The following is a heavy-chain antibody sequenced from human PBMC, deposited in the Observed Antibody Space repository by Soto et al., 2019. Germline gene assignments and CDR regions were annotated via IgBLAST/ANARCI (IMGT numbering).Heavy chain of an antibody. Sequence: QVQLQESGPGLVKPSGTLSLTCTVSGDSIISSKWWSWVRQPPGKGLEWMGEIHHSGSTNYNPSLKSRVTISVAKSKNQFSLNLRSVTAADTAVYYCANVHPYYERGSYYHWDHWGQGTLVTVSS. V-gene: IGHV4-4*02. CDR3: ANVHPYYERGSYYHWDH. D-gene: IGHD3-22*01. J-gene: IGHJ4*02. CDR2: IHHSGST. CDR1: GDSIISSKW.